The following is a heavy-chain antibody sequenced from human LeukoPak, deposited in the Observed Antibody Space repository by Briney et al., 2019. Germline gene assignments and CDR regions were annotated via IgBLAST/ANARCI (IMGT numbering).Heavy chain of an antibody. Sequence: GGSLRLSCAASGFTFSNAWMSWVRQAPGKGLEWVGRIKSKTDGGTTDYAAPVKGRFTISRDDSKNTLYLQMNSLKTEDTAVYYCTTALPMDYYDSSGYPFDYRGQGTLVTVSS. CDR2: IKSKTDGGTT. CDR3: TTALPMDYYDSSGYPFDY. V-gene: IGHV3-15*01. J-gene: IGHJ4*02. D-gene: IGHD3-22*01. CDR1: GFTFSNAW.